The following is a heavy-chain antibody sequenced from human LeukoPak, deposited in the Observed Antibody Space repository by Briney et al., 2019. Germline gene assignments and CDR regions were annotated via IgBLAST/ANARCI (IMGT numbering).Heavy chain of an antibody. Sequence: ASVKVSCKASGGTFSSYAISWVRQAPGQGLEWMGGIIPIFGTANYAQKFQGRVTITADESTSTAYMELSRLRSDDTAVYYCARDRVLRYFDWTQIDYWGQGTLVTVSS. CDR2: IIPIFGTA. D-gene: IGHD3-9*01. J-gene: IGHJ4*02. CDR3: ARDRVLRYFDWTQIDY. CDR1: GGTFSSYA. V-gene: IGHV1-69*13.